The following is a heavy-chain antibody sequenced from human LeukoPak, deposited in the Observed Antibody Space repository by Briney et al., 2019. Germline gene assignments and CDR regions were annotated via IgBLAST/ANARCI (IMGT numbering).Heavy chain of an antibody. CDR2: IYYSGST. V-gene: IGHV4-59*01. Sequence: SETLSLTCTVSGGSISSYYWSWIRQPPGKGLEWIGYIYYSGSTNYNPSLKSRVTISVDTSKNQFSLKLSSVTAADTAVYYCARERGGGHDFDYWGQGTLVTVSS. D-gene: IGHD2-15*01. J-gene: IGHJ4*02. CDR3: ARERGGGHDFDY. CDR1: GGSISSYY.